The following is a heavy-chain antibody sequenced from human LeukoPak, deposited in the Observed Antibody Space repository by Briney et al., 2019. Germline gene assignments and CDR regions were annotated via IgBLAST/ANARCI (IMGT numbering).Heavy chain of an antibody. D-gene: IGHD1-1*01. CDR2: IWYDGSNK. CDR1: GFTFSSYG. CDR3: AREIGGTYNWFDP. V-gene: IGHV3-33*01. J-gene: IGHJ5*02. Sequence: SGRSLRLSCAASGFTFSSYGMHWVRQAPGKGLEWVAVIWYDGSNKYYADSVKGRFTISRDNSKNTLYLQMNSLRAEDTAVYYCAREIGGTYNWFDPWGQGTLATVSS.